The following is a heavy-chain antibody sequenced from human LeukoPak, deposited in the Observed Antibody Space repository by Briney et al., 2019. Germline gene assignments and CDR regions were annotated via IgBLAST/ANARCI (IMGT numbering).Heavy chain of an antibody. J-gene: IGHJ4*02. D-gene: IGHD6-19*01. V-gene: IGHV3-7*01. CDR2: ISQDGSER. CDR1: GFTFTYS. CDR3: ARGSGWLDY. Sequence: GGSLRLSCAASGFTFTYSMSWVRQVPGKGLEWVATISQDGSERRHVDSVKGRFSISRDNPKNSLYLQMDSLRAEDTAIYYCARGSGWLDYWGQGTLVTVSS.